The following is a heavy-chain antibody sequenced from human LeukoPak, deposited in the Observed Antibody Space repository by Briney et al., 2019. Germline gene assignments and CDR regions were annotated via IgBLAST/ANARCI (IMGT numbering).Heavy chain of an antibody. CDR2: IKSKTDGGTT. CDR1: GFTVSTNY. J-gene: IGHJ4*02. CDR3: TTQSDFWSGYRRGRIDY. V-gene: IGHV3-15*01. Sequence: GGSLRLSCAASGFTVSTNYTSWVRQVPGKGLEWVGRIKSKTDGGTTDYAAPVKGRFTISRDDSKNTLYLQMNSLKTEDTAVYYCTTQSDFWSGYRRGRIDYWGQGTLVTVSS. D-gene: IGHD3-3*01.